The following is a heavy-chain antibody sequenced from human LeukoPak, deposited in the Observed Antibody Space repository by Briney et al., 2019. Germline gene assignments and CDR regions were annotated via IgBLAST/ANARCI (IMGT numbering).Heavy chain of an antibody. J-gene: IGHJ4*02. CDR1: EDSFTGYY. Sequence: ASVKVSCKASEDSFTGYYIHWVRQAPGQGPEWMGWINPHKGGAKNADRLQGRVTMPRDTSIGTAYMELSRLRSDDTAVYYCARGGAGSAYYGWDFFRFDYWGQGTLVTVSS. CDR2: INPHKGGA. V-gene: IGHV1-2*02. D-gene: IGHD4-17*01. CDR3: ARGGAGSAYYGWDFFRFDY.